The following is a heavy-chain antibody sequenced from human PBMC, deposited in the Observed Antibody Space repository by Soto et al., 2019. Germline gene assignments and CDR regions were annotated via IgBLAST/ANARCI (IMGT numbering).Heavy chain of an antibody. J-gene: IGHJ3*02. CDR2: MYHSGST. CDR3: ASKFGELLADAFDI. D-gene: IGHD3-10*01. CDR1: GVSISSGGYS. Sequence: PSETLSLTCAVSGVSISSGGYSWSWIRQPPGKGLEWIGYMYHSGSTNYNPSLKSRVTISVDTSKNQFSLKLSSVTAADTAVYYCASKFGELLADAFDIWGQGTVVTV. V-gene: IGHV4-30-2*02.